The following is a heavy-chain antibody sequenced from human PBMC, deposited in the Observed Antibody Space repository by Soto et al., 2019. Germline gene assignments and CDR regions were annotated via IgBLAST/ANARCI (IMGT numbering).Heavy chain of an antibody. CDR2: ISAYNGNT. CDR3: ARVITGTTFYYYYGMDV. J-gene: IGHJ6*02. Sequence: QVQLVQSGAEVKKPGASVKVSCKASGYTFTSYGINWVRQAPGQGLEWMGWISAYNGNTNYAQKLQGRVTMTTDTSXSPXYMELRSLRSDDTAVYYCARVITGTTFYYYYGMDVWGQGTTVTVSS. V-gene: IGHV1-18*01. D-gene: IGHD1-7*01. CDR1: GYTFTSYG.